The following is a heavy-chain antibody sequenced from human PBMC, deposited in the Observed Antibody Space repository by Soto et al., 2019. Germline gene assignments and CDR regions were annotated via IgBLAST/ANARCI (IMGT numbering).Heavy chain of an antibody. J-gene: IGHJ4*02. CDR3: ARADAISTSCCYDY. CDR2: ISYDGSNK. D-gene: IGHD2-2*01. Sequence: QVQLVESGGGVVQPGRSLRLSCAASGFTFSSYAMHWVRQAPGKGLEWVAVISYDGSNKYYADSVKGRFTISRDNSKNTLYLQMNSLRAEDTAVYYCARADAISTSCCYDYWGQGTLVTVSS. CDR1: GFTFSSYA. V-gene: IGHV3-30-3*01.